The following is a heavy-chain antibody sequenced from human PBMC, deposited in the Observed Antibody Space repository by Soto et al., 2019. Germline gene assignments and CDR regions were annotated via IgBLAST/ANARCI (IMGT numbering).Heavy chain of an antibody. CDR2: VHYSGGT. CDR1: GGSINNGDYF. CDR3: SSILVGAPRHSGFDS. V-gene: IGHV4-39*02. D-gene: IGHD2-2*01. Sequence: SETLSLTXTVSGGSINNGDYFWGWIRQPPGKGLEWLGSVHYSGGTYYNSSLRGRLSISLDTSRNHFSLNLISVTAADTAVYYCSSILVGAPRHSGFDSRGQGRLVTVSS. J-gene: IGHJ4*02.